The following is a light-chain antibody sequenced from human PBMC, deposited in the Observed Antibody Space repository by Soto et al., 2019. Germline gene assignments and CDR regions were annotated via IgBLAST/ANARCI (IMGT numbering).Light chain of an antibody. CDR2: KAS. CDR1: RDVGSD. CDR3: QQYKSYPLT. Sequence: TQMTQSPLSLSASVGEKIIITCRASRDVGSDVSWYQQKPGQAPKLVIYKASTLESGVPSRFSGSGSGTEFTLTISSVQPDDFATYYCQQYKSYPLTFGGGTKVDIK. V-gene: IGKV1-5*03. J-gene: IGKJ4*01.